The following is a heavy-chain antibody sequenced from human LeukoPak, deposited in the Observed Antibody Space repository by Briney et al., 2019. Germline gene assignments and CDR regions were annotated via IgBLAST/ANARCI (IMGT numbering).Heavy chain of an antibody. V-gene: IGHV7-4-1*02. CDR1: GYTFTSYA. CDR2: INTNTGNP. Sequence: ASVKVSCKASGYTFTSYAMNWVRQAPGQGLEWMGWINTNTGNPTYAQGFTGRFVFSLDTPVSTAYLQISSLKAEHTAVYYCARHQSSSWSHYYYMDVWGKGTTVTVSS. J-gene: IGHJ6*03. D-gene: IGHD6-13*01. CDR3: ARHQSSSWSHYYYMDV.